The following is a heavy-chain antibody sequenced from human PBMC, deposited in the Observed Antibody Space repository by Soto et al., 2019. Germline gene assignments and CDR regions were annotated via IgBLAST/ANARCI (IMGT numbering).Heavy chain of an antibody. D-gene: IGHD3-10*01. CDR2: ISALNGNT. V-gene: IGHV1-18*01. CDR1: GYTFTHYG. Sequence: QVPLVQSGAEVKKPGASGKVTCKASGYTFTHYGISWVRQAPGQGLAWMGWISALNGNTKYVDNFQDRVTMTSDTSTNTSYLEVRSLRSDDTAMYYCARVYGSGSYIAFDIYGQGTMVTVSS. CDR3: ARVYGSGSYIAFDI. J-gene: IGHJ3*02.